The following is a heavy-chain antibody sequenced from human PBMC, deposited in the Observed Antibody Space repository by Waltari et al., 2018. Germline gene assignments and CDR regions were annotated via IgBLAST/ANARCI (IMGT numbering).Heavy chain of an antibody. D-gene: IGHD3-10*01. Sequence: QVQLVESGGGVVQPGVSLRLSCAASGFSLSHFGMHWVRQAPGKGLEWVALASFDGSTTYYADSVRGRFTISRDNSKNTLYLDINTLRVDDTAIYYCAKDAFGNTYLDHWGQGTLVTVSS. J-gene: IGHJ5*02. CDR2: ASFDGSTT. CDR1: GFSLSHFG. V-gene: IGHV3-30*02. CDR3: AKDAFGNTYLDH.